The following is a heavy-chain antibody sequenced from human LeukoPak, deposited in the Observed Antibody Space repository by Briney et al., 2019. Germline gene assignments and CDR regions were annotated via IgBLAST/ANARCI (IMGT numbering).Heavy chain of an antibody. Sequence: PGGSLRLSCSASGFTFSSFAMHWVRQAPGKRLEYVSSINNNGDDTYYADSVKGRFTISRDNSKSTLYLQMTSLRAEDTAVYYCVKELSGGASRFDPRGQGTLVNVCS. CDR2: INNNGDDT. CDR3: VKELSGGASRFDP. J-gene: IGHJ5*02. V-gene: IGHV3-64D*09. D-gene: IGHD2-2*01. CDR1: GFTFSSFA.